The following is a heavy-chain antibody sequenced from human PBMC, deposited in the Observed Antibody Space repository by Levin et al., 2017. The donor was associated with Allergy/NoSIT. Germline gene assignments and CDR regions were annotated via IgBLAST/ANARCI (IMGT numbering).Heavy chain of an antibody. CDR2: VSGSGDSS. CDR1: GFTFNNYA. Sequence: LPGGSLRLSCAASGFTFNNYAMSWVRQAPGKGLEWVSSVSGSGDSSFYAGSVKARFIISRDNSKNTVDLQMTGLRAEDTAIYYCAKDGGNDYASGSYCHYWGRGSLVTVSS. J-gene: IGHJ4*02. D-gene: IGHD3-10*01. V-gene: IGHV3-23*01. CDR3: AKDGGNDYASGSYCHY.